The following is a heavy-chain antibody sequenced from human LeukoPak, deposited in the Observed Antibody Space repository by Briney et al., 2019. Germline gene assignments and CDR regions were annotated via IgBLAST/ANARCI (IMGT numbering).Heavy chain of an antibody. CDR2: ISSSSSTI. CDR1: GFTFSSYS. Sequence: GSLRLSCAASGFTFSSYSMNWVRRAPGGGLEWVSYISSSSSTIYYADSVKGRFTISRDNAKNSLYLQMNSLRAEDTAVYYCARDGRRPPYYFDYWGQGTLVTVSS. J-gene: IGHJ4*02. CDR3: ARDGRRPPYYFDY. D-gene: IGHD3/OR15-3a*01. V-gene: IGHV3-48*01.